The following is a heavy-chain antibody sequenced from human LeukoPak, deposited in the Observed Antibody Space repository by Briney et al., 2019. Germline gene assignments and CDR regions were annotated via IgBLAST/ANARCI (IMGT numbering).Heavy chain of an antibody. V-gene: IGHV4-61*02. CDR2: IFTSGST. Sequence: SQTLSLTCTVSRGSISSGSYYWSWIRQPAGKGLEWIGRIFTSGSTKYNPSLKSRVTISVDTSKNQFSLKLSSVTAADTAVYYCARSYASSWYWNWFDPWGQGTLVTVSS. CDR1: RGSISSGSYY. J-gene: IGHJ5*02. D-gene: IGHD6-13*01. CDR3: ARSYASSWYWNWFDP.